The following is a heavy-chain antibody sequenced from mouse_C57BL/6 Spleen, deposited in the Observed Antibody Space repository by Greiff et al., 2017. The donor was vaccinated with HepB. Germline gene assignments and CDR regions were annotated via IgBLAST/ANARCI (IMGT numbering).Heavy chain of an antibody. J-gene: IGHJ2*01. V-gene: IGHV1-85*01. CDR3: AREDYYGSSPIDY. D-gene: IGHD1-1*01. Sequence: QVQLKESGPELVKPGASVKLSCKASGYTFTSYDINWVKQRPGQGLEWIGWIYPRDGSTKYNEKFKGKATLTVDTSSSTAYMELHSLTSEDSAVYFCAREDYYGSSPIDYWGQGTTLTVSS. CDR1: GYTFTSYD. CDR2: IYPRDGST.